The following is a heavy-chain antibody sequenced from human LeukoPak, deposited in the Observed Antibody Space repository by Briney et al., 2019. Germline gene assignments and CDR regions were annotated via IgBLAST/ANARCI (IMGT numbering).Heavy chain of an antibody. D-gene: IGHD6-19*01. V-gene: IGHV4-39*01. Sequence: PSETLSLTCTVFGGSISTSSYYWGWIRQPPGKGLEWIGSIYYSGSTYYNPSLKSRVTISVDTSKNQFSLKLSSVTAADTAVYYCARPPSVYTSASNYSFDYGGQGPLVTAPS. J-gene: IGHJ4*02. CDR3: ARPPSVYTSASNYSFDY. CDR2: IYYSGST. CDR1: GGSISTSSYY.